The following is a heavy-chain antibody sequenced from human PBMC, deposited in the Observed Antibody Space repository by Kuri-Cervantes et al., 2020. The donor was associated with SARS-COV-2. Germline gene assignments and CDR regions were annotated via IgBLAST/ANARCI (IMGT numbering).Heavy chain of an antibody. V-gene: IGHV3-15*01. D-gene: IGHD3-10*01. CDR3: TTELLWFGENLGFDY. Sequence: GESLKISCEVSGFLFSASAIHWVRQGSGKGLEWVGRIKSKTDGGTTDYAAPVKGRFTISRDDSKNTLYLQMNSLKTEDTAVYYCTTELLWFGENLGFDYWGQGTLVTVSS. J-gene: IGHJ4*02. CDR1: GFLFSASA. CDR2: IKSKTDGGTT.